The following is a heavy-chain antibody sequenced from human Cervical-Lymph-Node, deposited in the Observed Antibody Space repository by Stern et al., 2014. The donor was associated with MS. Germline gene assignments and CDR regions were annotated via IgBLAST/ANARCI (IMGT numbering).Heavy chain of an antibody. J-gene: IGHJ4*02. V-gene: IGHV1-69*09. CDR2: IIPFLGIA. D-gene: IGHD3-22*01. CDR3: ARSPDLYDSSGYSFD. CDR1: GGTLNNYA. Sequence: VQLLESGAEVKKPGSSVKVSCKASGGTLNNYAVSWVRQAPGQGLEWIGKIIPFLGIANYAHKFQGRVTLTAAATTSYMEVSSLRSDDTAVYYCARSPDLYDSSGYSFDWGQGTLVTVSS.